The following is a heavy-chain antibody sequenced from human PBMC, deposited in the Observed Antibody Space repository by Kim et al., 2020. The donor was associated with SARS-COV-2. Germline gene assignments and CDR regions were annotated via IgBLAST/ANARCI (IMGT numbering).Heavy chain of an antibody. D-gene: IGHD4-17*01. J-gene: IGHJ3*02. Sequence: GGSLRLSCAASGFTFSSYSMNWVRQAPGKGLEWVSSISSSSSYIYYADSVKGRFTISRDNAKNSLYLQMNSLRAEDTAVYYCARDRDDYGDYVGAFDIWGQGTMVTVSS. CDR2: ISSSSSYI. V-gene: IGHV3-21*01. CDR3: ARDRDDYGDYVGAFDI. CDR1: GFTFSSYS.